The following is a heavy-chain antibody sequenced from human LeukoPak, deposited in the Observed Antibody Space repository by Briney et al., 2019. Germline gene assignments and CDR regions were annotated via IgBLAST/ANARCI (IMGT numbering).Heavy chain of an antibody. D-gene: IGHD1-26*01. Sequence: SETLSLTCTVSGCSISSYYWSWIRQPPGKGLEWIGYIYYSGSTNYNPSLKSRVTISGDTAKNQFSLKLSSVTAADTAVYYCARRSWEQVTPPRYYYYYMDVWGKGTTVTISS. CDR2: IYYSGST. CDR1: GCSISSYY. CDR3: ARRSWEQVTPPRYYYYYMDV. V-gene: IGHV4-59*01. J-gene: IGHJ6*03.